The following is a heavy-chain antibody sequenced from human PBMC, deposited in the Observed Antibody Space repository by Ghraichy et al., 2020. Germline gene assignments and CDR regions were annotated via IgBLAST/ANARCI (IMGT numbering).Heavy chain of an antibody. D-gene: IGHD4-17*01. CDR2: ISYDGSNK. Sequence: GESLNISCAASGFTFSSYAMHWVRQAPGKGLEWVTVISYDGSNKYYADSVKGRFTISRDNSKNTLYLQMNSLRAEDTAVYYCAREGGDYGDYLNWFDPWGQGTLVTVSS. V-gene: IGHV3-30*04. J-gene: IGHJ5*02. CDR3: AREGGDYGDYLNWFDP. CDR1: GFTFSSYA.